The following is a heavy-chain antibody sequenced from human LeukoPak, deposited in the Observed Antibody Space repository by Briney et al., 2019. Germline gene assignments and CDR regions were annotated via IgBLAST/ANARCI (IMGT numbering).Heavy chain of an antibody. Sequence: PSETLSLTCTVSGGSISSSSYYWGWIRQPPGKGLEWIGSICYSGSTYYNPSLKSRVTISVDTSKNQFSLKLSSVTAADTAVYYCARQVMQPGYYYMDVWGKGTTVTVSS. CDR1: GGSISSSSYY. CDR2: ICYSGST. J-gene: IGHJ6*03. V-gene: IGHV4-39*01. CDR3: ARQVMQPGYYYMDV. D-gene: IGHD2-8*01.